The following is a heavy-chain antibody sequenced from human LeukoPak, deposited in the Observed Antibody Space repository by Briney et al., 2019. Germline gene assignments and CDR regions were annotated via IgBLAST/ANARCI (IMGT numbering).Heavy chain of an antibody. J-gene: IGHJ4*02. D-gene: IGHD6-13*01. V-gene: IGHV3-48*04. CDR1: GFTFSRHS. CDR2: IGSGSSTI. Sequence: GGSLRLSCAASGFTFSRHSMNWVRQAPGKGLEWVSYIGSGSSTIYYADSVKGRFTISRDNAKDSLYLQMNSLRAEDTAVYYCAREDAGYSNTIDYWGQGTLVTVSS. CDR3: AREDAGYSNTIDY.